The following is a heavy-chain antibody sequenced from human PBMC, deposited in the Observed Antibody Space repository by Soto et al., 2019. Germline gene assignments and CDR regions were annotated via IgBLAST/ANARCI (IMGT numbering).Heavy chain of an antibody. D-gene: IGHD1-7*01. Sequence: SETLSLTCTVSGGSISSSSYYWGWIRQPPGKGLEWIGSIYYSGSTYYNPSLKSRVTISVDTSKNQFSLKLSSVTAADTAVYYCARRKGITGTPLLYYYYGMDVWGQGTTVTVSS. J-gene: IGHJ6*02. CDR3: ARRKGITGTPLLYYYYGMDV. V-gene: IGHV4-39*01. CDR2: IYYSGST. CDR1: GGSISSSSYY.